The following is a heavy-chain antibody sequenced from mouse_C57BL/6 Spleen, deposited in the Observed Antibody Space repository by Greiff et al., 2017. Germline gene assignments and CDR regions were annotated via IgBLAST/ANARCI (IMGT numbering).Heavy chain of an antibody. V-gene: IGHV14-2*01. CDR2: IDPADGET. CDR1: GFTFTDYY. J-gene: IGHJ2*01. Sequence: EVQLQQPGAELVKPGASVKLSCTASGFTFTDYYMHWVKQRTEQGLEWIGRIDPADGETKYTPKFQGKATMTADTSSNTAYLQLSSLTSEDTAVYYCARPPLGGDYIDYWGQGTTRTVSS. CDR3: ARPPLGGDYIDY. D-gene: IGHD6-1*01.